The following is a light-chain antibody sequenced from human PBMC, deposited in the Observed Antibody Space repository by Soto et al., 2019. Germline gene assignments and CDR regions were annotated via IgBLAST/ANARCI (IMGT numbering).Light chain of an antibody. CDR1: QGIGSF. V-gene: IGKV1-9*01. CDR3: QQLSTYPYT. Sequence: DIQLTQSPSFLSASVGDRVTVTCRASQGIGSFLAWYQQRPGKAPKLLIYAASTLQSGVPSRFSGSGSGTEFALTLSNLQPEDFATYYCQQLSTYPYTFGQGTKLEIK. J-gene: IGKJ2*01. CDR2: AAS.